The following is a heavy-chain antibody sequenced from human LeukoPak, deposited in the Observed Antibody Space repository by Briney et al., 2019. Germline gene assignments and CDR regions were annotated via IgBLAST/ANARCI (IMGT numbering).Heavy chain of an antibody. J-gene: IGHJ4*02. Sequence: SETLSLTCTVSGGSISSSSYYWGWIRQPPGKGLEWIGSIYYSGSTYYNPSLKSRVTISVDTSKNQFSLKLSSVTAADTAVYYCARRPIYYDSSGYLTSRWGQGTLVTVSS. CDR1: GGSISSSSYY. V-gene: IGHV4-39*01. CDR3: ARRPIYYDSSGYLTSR. D-gene: IGHD3-22*01. CDR2: IYYSGST.